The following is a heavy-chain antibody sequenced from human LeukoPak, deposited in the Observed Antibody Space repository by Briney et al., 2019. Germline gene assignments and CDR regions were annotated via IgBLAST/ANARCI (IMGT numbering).Heavy chain of an antibody. Sequence: KPAGSLRLSCAASGGTLNDYYMSWIRQAPGKGLEWVSDIGGSDSIVSYGFSVKGRFTISRDSATNSLYLQMNSLGAEVTAVYYCARDIVAGTFDRWGQGTLVAVSS. CDR3: ARDIVAGTFDR. CDR1: GGTLNDYY. CDR2: IGGSDSIV. D-gene: IGHD6-19*01. V-gene: IGHV3-11*01. J-gene: IGHJ4*02.